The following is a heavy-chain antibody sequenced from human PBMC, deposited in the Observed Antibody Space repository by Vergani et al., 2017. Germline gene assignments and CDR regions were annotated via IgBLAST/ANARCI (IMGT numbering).Heavy chain of an antibody. CDR2: INNNGGST. V-gene: IGHV3-23*01. CDR3: AKVCGSTSCPYGGGAFDV. CDR1: GFTFNSYA. J-gene: IGHJ3*01. D-gene: IGHD2-2*01. Sequence: EVHLLESGGGLIQPGGSLRLSCAASGFTFNSYAMTWVRQAPGKGLEWVSGINNNGGSTYYADSVKGRFTISRDNSKNTLYLQMTDLRAEDTATYYCAKVCGSTSCPYGGGAFDVWGHGTMVTVSS.